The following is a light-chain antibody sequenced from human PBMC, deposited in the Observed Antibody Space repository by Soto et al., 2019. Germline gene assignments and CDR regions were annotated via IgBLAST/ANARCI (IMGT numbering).Light chain of an antibody. CDR3: SSSAPESTYV. J-gene: IGLJ1*01. CDR2: RGT. Sequence: QSALAQPASVSGSPGQSITISCTGTSSDVGAYDAVSWYQQHPGKAPQVIIYRGTKRPSGVSTRFSGSVSGNTASLTVSGLQAEDEAEYFCSSSAPESTYVFGTGTKVTVL. V-gene: IGLV2-23*01. CDR1: SSDVGAYDA.